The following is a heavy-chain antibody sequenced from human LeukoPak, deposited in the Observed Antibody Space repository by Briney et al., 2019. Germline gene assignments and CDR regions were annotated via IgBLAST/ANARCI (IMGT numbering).Heavy chain of an antibody. CDR3: ASGTHYDSSGYYYSGYYFDY. Sequence: SVKVSCKASGYTFTSYGISWVRQAPGQGLEWMGGIIPIFGTANYAQKFQGRVTITADESTSTAYMELSSLRSEDTAVYYCASGTHYDSSGYYYSGYYFDYWGQGTLVTVSS. V-gene: IGHV1-69*13. CDR1: GYTFTSYG. J-gene: IGHJ4*02. D-gene: IGHD3-22*01. CDR2: IIPIFGTA.